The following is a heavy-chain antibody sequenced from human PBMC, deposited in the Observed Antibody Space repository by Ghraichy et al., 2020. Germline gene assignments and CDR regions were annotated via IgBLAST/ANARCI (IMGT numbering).Heavy chain of an antibody. D-gene: IGHD4-11*01. Sequence: LSLTCAASGFTFSTYAMSWVRQAPGKGLEWVSTISTSGGYTYYADSVKGRFTISRDNSKNALYLQMNILRADDTAVYYCAKGHSDYMPNTRVFDYWGQGILVSVSS. J-gene: IGHJ4*01. CDR2: ISTSGGYT. CDR1: GFTFSTYA. V-gene: IGHV3-23*01. CDR3: AKGHSDYMPNTRVFDY.